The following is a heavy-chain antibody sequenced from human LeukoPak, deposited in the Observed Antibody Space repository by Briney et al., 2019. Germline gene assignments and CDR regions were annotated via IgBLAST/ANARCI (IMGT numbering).Heavy chain of an antibody. CDR1: GLIFNNYP. CDR3: VRGGYRGFDYEY. J-gene: IGHJ4*02. V-gene: IGHV3-21*01. D-gene: IGHD5-12*01. CDR2: ISDSSKYI. Sequence: GGSLRLSCVGSGLIFNNYPMNWVRQAPGRGLEWVSSISDSSKYIFYADSVKGRFTISRDNAKNSLYLQMNSLRAEDTAVYYCVRGGYRGFDYEYWGQGTLVTVSS.